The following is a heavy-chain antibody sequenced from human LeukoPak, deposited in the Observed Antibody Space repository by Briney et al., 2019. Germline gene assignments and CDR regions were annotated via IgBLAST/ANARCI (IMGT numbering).Heavy chain of an antibody. CDR2: ISYDGSNK. J-gene: IGHJ4*02. V-gene: IGHV3-30-3*01. D-gene: IGHD2-15*01. CDR1: GFTFSSYA. Sequence: GGSLRLSCAASGFTFSSYAMHWVRQAPGKGLEWVAVISYDGSNKYYADSVKGRFTISRDNSKNTLYLQMNSLRAEDTAVYYCAKDLRYCSGGSCYEGPPIFDYWGQGTLVTVSS. CDR3: AKDLRYCSGGSCYEGPPIFDY.